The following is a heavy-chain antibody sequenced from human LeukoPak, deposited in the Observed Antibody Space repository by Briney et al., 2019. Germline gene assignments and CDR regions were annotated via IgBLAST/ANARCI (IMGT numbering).Heavy chain of an antibody. D-gene: IGHD4-17*01. CDR1: GGSISSYY. V-gene: IGHV4-59*01. J-gene: IGHJ3*02. CDR3: ASTLTSDDYGDYGAFDI. Sequence: SETLSLTCTVSGGSISSYYWSWIRQPPGKGLEWIGYIYYSGSTNYNPSLKSRVTISVDTSKNQFSLKLSSVTAADTAVYYCASTLTSDDYGDYGAFDIWGHGTMVTVSS. CDR2: IYYSGST.